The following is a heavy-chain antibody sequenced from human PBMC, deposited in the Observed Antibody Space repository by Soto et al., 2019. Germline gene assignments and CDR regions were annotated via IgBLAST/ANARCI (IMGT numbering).Heavy chain of an antibody. Sequence: QVQLVESGGGVVQPGRSLRLSCAASGFTFSSYTMHWVRQAPGKGLEWVAVISYDGSNKYYADSVKGRFTISRDKPKNTLYLQMNSLRGEDTAVYYCARVRLERRDYYAMDVWGQGTTVTVSS. CDR1: GFTFSSYT. CDR3: ARVRLERRDYYAMDV. V-gene: IGHV3-30-3*01. CDR2: ISYDGSNK. J-gene: IGHJ6*02. D-gene: IGHD1-1*01.